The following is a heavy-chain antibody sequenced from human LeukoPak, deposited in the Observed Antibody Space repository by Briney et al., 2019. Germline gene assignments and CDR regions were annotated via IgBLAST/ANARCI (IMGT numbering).Heavy chain of an antibody. CDR2: ISAYNGNT. D-gene: IGHD3-9*01. CDR3: ARETYSNILTGTDY. Sequence: ASVKVSCKASGYTFTSYGISWVRQAPGQGLEWMGWISAYNGNTNYAQKLQGRVTMTTDTSTSTAYMELRSLRSDDTAVYYCARETYSNILTGTDYWGPGTLVTASS. CDR1: GYTFTSYG. J-gene: IGHJ4*02. V-gene: IGHV1-18*01.